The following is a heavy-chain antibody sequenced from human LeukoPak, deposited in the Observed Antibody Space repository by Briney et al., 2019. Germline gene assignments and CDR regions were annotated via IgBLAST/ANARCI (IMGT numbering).Heavy chain of an antibody. V-gene: IGHV3-23*01. J-gene: IGHJ3*01. D-gene: IGHD2-21*01. CDR3: AKDRRFPDDVLDL. Sequence: GGSLRLSCVASGFTFNNYAMSWVRQAPGKGLEWVSAISGSRGGTYYAASVQGRFTISRDNSRNTLYLQMNSLRAEDTALYYCAKDRRFPDDVLDLWGQGTLVTVSS. CDR1: GFTFNNYA. CDR2: ISGSRGGT.